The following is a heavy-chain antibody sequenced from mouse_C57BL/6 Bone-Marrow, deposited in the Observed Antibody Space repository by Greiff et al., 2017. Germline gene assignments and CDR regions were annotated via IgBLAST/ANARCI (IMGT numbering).Heavy chain of an antibody. D-gene: IGHD2-5*01. CDR3: TRAYYSNYAMDY. V-gene: IGHV5-9-1*02. CDR2: ISSGGDYI. CDR1: GFTFSSYA. J-gene: IGHJ4*01. Sequence: EVKLVESGEGLVKPGGSLKLSCAASGFTFSSYAMSWVRQTPEKRLEWVAYISSGGDYIYYADTVKGRFTISRDNARNTLYLQMSSLKSEDTAMYYCTRAYYSNYAMDYWGQGTSVTVSS.